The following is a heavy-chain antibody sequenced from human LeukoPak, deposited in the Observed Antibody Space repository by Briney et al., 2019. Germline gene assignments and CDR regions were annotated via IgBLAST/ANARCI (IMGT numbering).Heavy chain of an antibody. D-gene: IGHD6-19*01. J-gene: IGHJ6*02. CDR1: GFTFSSYA. CDR2: ISYDGSNK. V-gene: IGHV3-30-3*01. CDR3: ARDYSSGWYWSYYGMDV. Sequence: PGGSLRLSCAASGFTFSSYAMHWVRHAPGKGLEWVAVISYDGSNKYYTDSVKGRFTISRDNSKNTLYLQMNSLRAEDTAVYYCARDYSSGWYWSYYGMDVWGQGTTVTVSS.